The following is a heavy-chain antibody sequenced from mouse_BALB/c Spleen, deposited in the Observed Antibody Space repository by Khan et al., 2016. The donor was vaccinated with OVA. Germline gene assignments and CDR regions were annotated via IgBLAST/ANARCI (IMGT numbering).Heavy chain of an antibody. D-gene: IGHD1-1*01. CDR1: GYTFRSYY. Sequence: QVQLKQSGPELVKPGSSVKMSCKASGYTFRSYYIHWVKQRPGQGLEWIGWIYPGDGRIKYNEKFKGKTTLTADKSSSTAYMLLSSLTSEDSAIYFCAISYYGSYWYFDVWGAGTTVTVSS. J-gene: IGHJ1*01. CDR2: IYPGDGRI. CDR3: AISYYGSYWYFDV. V-gene: IGHV1S56*01.